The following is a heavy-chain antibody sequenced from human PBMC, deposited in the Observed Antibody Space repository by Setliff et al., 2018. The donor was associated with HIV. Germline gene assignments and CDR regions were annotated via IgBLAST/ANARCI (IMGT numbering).Heavy chain of an antibody. CDR1: GFTFSSYW. CDR2: IKQDGSEK. D-gene: IGHD3-22*01. V-gene: IGHV3-7*03. CDR3: AKGHYSSGDSKQNGFDM. Sequence: LRLSCAASGFTFSSYWMSWVRQAPGKGLEWVANIKQDGSEKYYVDSVKGRFTISRDNAKNSLYLQINSLRAEDTVVYYCAKGHYSSGDSKQNGFDMWGQGTMVTVSS. J-gene: IGHJ3*02.